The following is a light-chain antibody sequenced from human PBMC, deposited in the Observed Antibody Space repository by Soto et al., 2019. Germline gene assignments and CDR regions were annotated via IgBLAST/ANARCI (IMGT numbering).Light chain of an antibody. CDR2: AAS. Sequence: IHLTQSPSFLSASVGDRVTITCRASQGISSNLAWYQQKPGKAPKLLIYAASTLQSGVPSRFSGSGSGTEFTLTISSLQPEDFATYYCQQFNSYPITFGQGKRLENK. CDR3: QQFNSYPIT. V-gene: IGKV1-9*01. J-gene: IGKJ5*01. CDR1: QGISSN.